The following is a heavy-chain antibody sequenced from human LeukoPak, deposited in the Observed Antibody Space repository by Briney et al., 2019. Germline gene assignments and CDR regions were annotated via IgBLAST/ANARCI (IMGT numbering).Heavy chain of an antibody. V-gene: IGHV3-23*01. J-gene: IGHJ4*02. CDR3: AKGNRLDYFDY. CDR1: GFTFSSFA. Sequence: GGSLRLSCAASGFTFSSFAMSWVRQAPGKGLEWVSAISGSGGSTYYADSVKGRFTISRDNSKNTLYLQMNSLRAEVTAVYYCAKGNRLDYFDYWGQGTLVAVSS. CDR2: ISGSGGST.